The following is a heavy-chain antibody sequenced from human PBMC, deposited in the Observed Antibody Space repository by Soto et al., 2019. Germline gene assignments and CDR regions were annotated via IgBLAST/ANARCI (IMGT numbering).Heavy chain of an antibody. CDR3: ARGSSSWEDYYYYGMDV. D-gene: IGHD6-13*01. J-gene: IGHJ6*02. CDR1: GGTLSSYA. V-gene: IGHV1-69*01. Sequence: QVQLVQSGAEVKKPGSSVKVSCKASGGTLSSYAISWVRQAPGQGLEWMGGIIPIFGTANYAQKFQGRVTITADESTSTAYMELSSLRSEDTAVYYCARGSSSWEDYYYYGMDVWGQGPTVTVSS. CDR2: IIPIFGTA.